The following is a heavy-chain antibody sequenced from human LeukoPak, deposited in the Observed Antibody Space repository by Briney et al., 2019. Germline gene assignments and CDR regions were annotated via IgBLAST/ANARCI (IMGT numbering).Heavy chain of an antibody. V-gene: IGHV3-23*01. CDR3: AKAPDYYDSSGYYSQYYFDY. CDR2: ISGSGGST. CDR1: GFTFSSYA. Sequence: GGSLRLSCAASGFTFSSYAMSWVRQAPGKGLEWVSAISGSGGSTYYADSVKGRFTISRDNSKNTLYLQMNSLGAEDTAVYYCAKAPDYYDSSGYYSQYYFDYWGQGTLVTVSS. D-gene: IGHD3-22*01. J-gene: IGHJ4*02.